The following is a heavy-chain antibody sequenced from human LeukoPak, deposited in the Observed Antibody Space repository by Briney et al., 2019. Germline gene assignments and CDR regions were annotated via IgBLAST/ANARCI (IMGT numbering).Heavy chain of an antibody. CDR1: GFAFSTYA. CDR2: ISGSGDKT. J-gene: IGHJ6*03. CDR3: AKETPYYYDSTSYYYYYMDV. D-gene: IGHD3-22*01. Sequence: PGGSLRLSCAASGFAFSTYALTWVRQTPGKGPEWVSGISGSGDKTYYADSVKGRFTISRDNSKNTMFLQMNNLRVEDTATYYCAKETPYYYDSTSYYYYYMDVWGKGTTVTVSS. V-gene: IGHV3-23*01.